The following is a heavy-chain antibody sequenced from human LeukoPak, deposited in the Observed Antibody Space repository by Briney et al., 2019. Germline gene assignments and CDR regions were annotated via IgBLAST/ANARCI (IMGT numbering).Heavy chain of an antibody. Sequence: SETLSLTCSVSGASMSGYYWSWIRQPPGKGLEYIGNIFYIGTTNYNPSLKSRVTISLDMSKNQFSLKLSSVVAADTAVYYCAREGVYSGSYWGQGTLVTVSS. CDR1: GASMSGYY. CDR3: AREGVYSGSY. CDR2: IFYIGTT. J-gene: IGHJ4*02. D-gene: IGHD1-26*01. V-gene: IGHV4-59*12.